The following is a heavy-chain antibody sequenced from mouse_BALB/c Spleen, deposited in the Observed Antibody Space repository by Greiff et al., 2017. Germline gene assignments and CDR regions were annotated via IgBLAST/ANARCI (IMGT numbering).Heavy chain of an antibody. Sequence: EVKLVESGPELVKPGASVKMSCKASGYTFTSYVMHWVKQKPGQGLEWIGYINPYNDGTKYNEKFKGKATLTSDKSSITAYMELSSLTSEDSAVYYCARRDYGYPMDYWGQGTSVTVSS. J-gene: IGHJ4*01. CDR3: ARRDYGYPMDY. CDR2: INPYNDGT. D-gene: IGHD1-2*01. CDR1: GYTFTSYV. V-gene: IGHV1-14*01.